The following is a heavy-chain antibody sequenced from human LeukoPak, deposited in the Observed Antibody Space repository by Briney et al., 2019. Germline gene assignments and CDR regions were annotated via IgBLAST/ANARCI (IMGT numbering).Heavy chain of an antibody. CDR1: GFTFSSYW. CDR3: AKVGKSDAHFDY. D-gene: IGHD7-27*01. V-gene: IGHV3-7*03. CDR2: INEDGGET. J-gene: IGHJ4*02. Sequence: GGSLRLSCTASGFTFSSYWMPWVRQAPGKGLQWVSNINEDGGETFYVDSVKGRFTISRDNAKNSLYLQMNSLRVEDRAVYYCAKVGKSDAHFDYWGQGTLVTVSS.